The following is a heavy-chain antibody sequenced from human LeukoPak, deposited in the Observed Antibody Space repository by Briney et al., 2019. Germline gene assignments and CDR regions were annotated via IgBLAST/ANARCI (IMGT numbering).Heavy chain of an antibody. J-gene: IGHJ4*02. D-gene: IGHD4-17*01. CDR1: GFTFSSYS. Sequence: GGSLRLPCAASGFTFSSYSMNWVRQAPGKGLEWVSSISSSSSYIYYADSVKGRFTISRDNAKNSLYLQMNSLRAEDTAVYYCARDLGALGFDYWGQGTLVTVSS. CDR2: ISSSSSYI. V-gene: IGHV3-21*01. CDR3: ARDLGALGFDY.